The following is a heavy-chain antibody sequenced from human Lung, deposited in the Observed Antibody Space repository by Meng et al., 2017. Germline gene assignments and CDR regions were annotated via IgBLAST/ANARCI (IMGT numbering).Heavy chain of an antibody. D-gene: IGHD3-10*01. J-gene: IGHJ4*02. CDR3: ARGTPGRSYCDY. Sequence: QLQQSAAVVKPPGASSQVSCKASDYTFTGYGVCWVRQAPGQGLEWMAWLGAHPGDTSFAPKFLGRVTVTADTATATAYMELRSLRSDDTAVYYCARGTPGRSYCDYWGLGTLVTVSS. CDR2: LGAHPGDT. CDR1: DYTFTGYG. V-gene: IGHV1-18*01.